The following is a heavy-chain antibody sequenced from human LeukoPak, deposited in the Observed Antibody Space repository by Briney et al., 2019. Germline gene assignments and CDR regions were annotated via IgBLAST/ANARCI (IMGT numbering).Heavy chain of an antibody. CDR1: GFTFSSYG. D-gene: IGHD3-10*01. CDR3: AKDRNYYGSGEPFDY. J-gene: IGHJ4*02. CDR2: IRYDGSNK. Sequence: GGSLRLSCAASGFTFSSYGMHWVRQAPGKGLEWVAFIRYDGSNKYYADSVKGRFTISRDNSKNTLYLQMNSLRAEDTAVYYCAKDRNYYGSGEPFDYWGQGTLVTVSS. V-gene: IGHV3-30*02.